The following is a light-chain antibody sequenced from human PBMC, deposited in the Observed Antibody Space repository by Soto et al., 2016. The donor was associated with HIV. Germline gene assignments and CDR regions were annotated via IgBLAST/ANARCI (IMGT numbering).Light chain of an antibody. Sequence: SYVLTQPPSVSVAPGKTARITCEGTNIGTKSVHWYWQMAGQAPVLFVHDDTDRPSGIPERVSGSHSGNTASLTISRVEAGDEADYFCQVWDNDHDHPVIFGGGTKLTVL. CDR2: DDT. J-gene: IGLJ2*01. CDR3: QVWDNDHDHPVI. V-gene: IGLV3-21*03. CDR1: NIGTKS.